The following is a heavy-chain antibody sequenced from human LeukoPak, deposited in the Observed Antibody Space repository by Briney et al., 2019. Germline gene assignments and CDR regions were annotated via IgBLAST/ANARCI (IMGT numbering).Heavy chain of an antibody. CDR1: GCSISSYY. CDR2: IYYSGST. CDR3: AIGGDYGPFDY. Sequence: PSETLSLTCTVSGCSISSYYWSWIRQPPGKGLEWIGYIYYSGSTNYNPSLKSRVTISVDTSKNQFSLKLSSVTAADTAVYYCAIGGDYGPFDYWGQGTLVTVSS. J-gene: IGHJ4*02. D-gene: IGHD4-17*01. V-gene: IGHV4-59*01.